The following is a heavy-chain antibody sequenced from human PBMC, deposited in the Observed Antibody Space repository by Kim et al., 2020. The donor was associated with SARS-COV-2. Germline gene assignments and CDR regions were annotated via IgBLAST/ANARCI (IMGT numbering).Heavy chain of an antibody. CDR3: ASSGSGSYYHWFDP. CDR1: GFTFSSYA. CDR2: ISYDGSNK. Sequence: GGSLRLSCAASGFTFSSYAMHWVRQAPGKGLEWVAVISYDGSNKYYADSVKGRFTISRDNSKNTLYLQMNSLRAEDTAVYYCASSGSGSYYHWFDPWGQGTLVTVSS. V-gene: IGHV3-30-3*01. J-gene: IGHJ5*02. D-gene: IGHD3-10*01.